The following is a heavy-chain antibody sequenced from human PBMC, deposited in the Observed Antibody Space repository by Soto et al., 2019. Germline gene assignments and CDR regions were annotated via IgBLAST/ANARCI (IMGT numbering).Heavy chain of an antibody. CDR1: GGTFSSYA. CDR2: IIPIFGTA. D-gene: IGHD2-21*02. J-gene: IGHJ6*04. CDR3: ARGYGGNSRYYYCYGMDV. V-gene: IGHV1-69*05. Sequence: QVQLVQSGAEVKKPGSSVKVSCKASGGTFSSYAISWVRQAPGQGLEWMGGIIPIFGTANYAQKFQGRVTITTDEATSTAYMELRSLRPEDPAVYYCARGYGGNSRYYYCYGMDVWGKGTTVTVSS.